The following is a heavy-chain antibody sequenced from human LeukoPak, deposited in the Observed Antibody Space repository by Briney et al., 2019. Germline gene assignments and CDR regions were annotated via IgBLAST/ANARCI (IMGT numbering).Heavy chain of an antibody. J-gene: IGHJ4*02. CDR1: GGSFSGYY. CDR3: ARVGIAAAVDY. D-gene: IGHD6-13*01. CDR2: INHSGST. V-gene: IGHV4-34*01. Sequence: SETLSLTCAVYGGSFSGYYWSWIRQPPGKGLEWIGEINHSGSTNYNPSLKSRVTISVDTSKNQFSLKLSSVTAADTAVYYCARVGIAAAVDYWGQGTLVTVSS.